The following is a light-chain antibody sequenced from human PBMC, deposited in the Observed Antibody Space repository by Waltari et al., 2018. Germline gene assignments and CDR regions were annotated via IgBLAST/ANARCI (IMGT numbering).Light chain of an antibody. J-gene: IGKJ1*01. CDR3: QQYNSYPWT. Sequence: DIQMTQSPSTLSASVGDRVTITCRASQSISSWLAWFEQKPGKAPKFLIYRASTLESGVPSRFSGSWSGPEFTLTISSLQPDDVATYYCQQYNSYPWTFGQGTKVEIK. CDR2: RAS. CDR1: QSISSW. V-gene: IGKV1-5*03.